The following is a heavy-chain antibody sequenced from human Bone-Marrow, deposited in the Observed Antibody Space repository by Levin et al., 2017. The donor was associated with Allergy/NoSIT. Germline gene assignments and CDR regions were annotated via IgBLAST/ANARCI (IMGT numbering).Heavy chain of an antibody. CDR2: IYTSGST. CDR3: AREGSGGPPQYFDY. Sequence: SETLSLTCTVSGGSISSGSYYWSWIRQPAGKGLEWIGRIYTSGSTNYNPSLKSRVTISVDTSKNQFSLKLSSVTAADTAVYYCAREGSGGPPQYFDYWGQGTLVTVSS. J-gene: IGHJ4*02. V-gene: IGHV4-61*02. CDR1: GGSISSGSYY. D-gene: IGHD2-15*01.